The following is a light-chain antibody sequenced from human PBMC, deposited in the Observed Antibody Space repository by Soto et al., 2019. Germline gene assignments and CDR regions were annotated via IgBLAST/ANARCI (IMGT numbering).Light chain of an antibody. CDR2: GAS. CDR1: QSINTF. CDR3: QQSYSTPIT. V-gene: IGKV1-39*01. J-gene: IGKJ5*01. Sequence: DIQVTQSPSSLSASVGGRVTITCRASQSINTFLNWYQQRPGKAPNLLIYGASNLQSGVPSRFSGSGSGTDFTLTISSLQPEDFATYYCQQSYSTPITFGQGTRLEIK.